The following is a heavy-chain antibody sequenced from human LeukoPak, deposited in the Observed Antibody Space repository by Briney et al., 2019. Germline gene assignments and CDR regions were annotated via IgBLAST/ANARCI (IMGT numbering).Heavy chain of an antibody. J-gene: IGHJ4*02. Sequence: GASVKVSCKASGYTFTSYAMNWVRQAPGQGLEWMGWINTNTGNPTYAQGFTGRFVFSLDTSVSTAYLQISSLKAEDTAVYYCASLILTGYYEYYFDYWGQGTLVTVSS. V-gene: IGHV7-4-1*02. CDR1: GYTFTSYA. CDR3: ASLILTGYYEYYFDY. CDR2: INTNTGNP. D-gene: IGHD3-9*01.